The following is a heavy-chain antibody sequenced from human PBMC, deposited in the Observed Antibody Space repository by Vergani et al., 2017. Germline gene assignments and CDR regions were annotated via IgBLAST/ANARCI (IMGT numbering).Heavy chain of an antibody. J-gene: IGHJ4*02. V-gene: IGHV3-33*01. CDR3: ARVQDGYNSWPDY. D-gene: IGHD5-24*01. CDR1: GFTFSSYG. Sequence: QVQLVESGGGVVQPGRSLRLSCAASGFTFSSYGMHWVRQAPGKGLEWVAVIWYDGSNKYYADSVKGRFTISRDNSKNTLYLQMNSLRAEVTAVYYCARVQDGYNSWPDYWGQGTLVTVSS. CDR2: IWYDGSNK.